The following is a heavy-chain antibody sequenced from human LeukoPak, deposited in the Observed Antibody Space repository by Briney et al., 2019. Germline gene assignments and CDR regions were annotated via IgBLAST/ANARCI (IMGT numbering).Heavy chain of an antibody. D-gene: IGHD2-15*01. CDR3: AKGETLGYCSGGSCSQFDY. CDR2: ISWNSGRI. V-gene: IGHV3-9*01. CDR1: GFTFDDYA. J-gene: IGHJ4*02. Sequence: PGGSLRLSCAASGFTFDDYAMHWVRQAPGKGLEWVSGISWNSGRIGYADSVKGRFTISRDNAKNSLYLQMNSLRAEDTALYYCAKGETLGYCSGGSCSQFDYWGQGTLVTVSS.